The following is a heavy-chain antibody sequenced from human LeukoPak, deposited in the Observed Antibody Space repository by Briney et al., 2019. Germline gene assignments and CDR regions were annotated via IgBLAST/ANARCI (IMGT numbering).Heavy chain of an antibody. D-gene: IGHD3-22*01. J-gene: IGHJ3*02. CDR2: IIPIFGTA. V-gene: IGHV1-69*05. Sequence: GASVKVSCKASGGTFSSYAISWVRQAPGQGLEWMGRIIPIFGTANYAQKFQGRVTITTDESTSTAYMELSSLRSEDTAVYYCANSYYDXXXXXLPXAXXIXGXGTMVTVSS. CDR3: ANSYYDXXXXXLPXAXXI. CDR1: GGTFSSYA.